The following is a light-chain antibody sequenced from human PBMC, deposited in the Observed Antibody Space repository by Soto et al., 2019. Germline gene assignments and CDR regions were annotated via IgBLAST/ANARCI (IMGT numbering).Light chain of an antibody. J-gene: IGKJ5*01. CDR3: EQTYRTPVT. V-gene: IGKV1-39*01. CDR2: GAS. CDR1: QKINNY. Sequence: IQMTQSPSSLSASVGDRVTITCRASQKINNYLNWYQQKPGKAPKLLIYGASSVQSGVPLRFSGSGSGTQFTLTISSLQPEDFAIYYSEQTYRTPVTFGQVTRLEI.